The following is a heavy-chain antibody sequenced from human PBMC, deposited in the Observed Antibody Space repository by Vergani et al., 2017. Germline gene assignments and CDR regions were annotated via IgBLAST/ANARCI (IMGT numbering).Heavy chain of an antibody. V-gene: IGHV1-2*02. CDR1: GYTFTGYY. CDR2: INPNSGGT. CDR3: ARGYDFWSGYYKCCYYGMDV. D-gene: IGHD3-3*01. Sequence: QVQLVESGGGLVKPGASVKVSCKASGYTFTGYYMHWVRQAPGQGLEWMGWINPNSGGTNYAQKFQGRVTMTRDTSISTAYMELSRLRSDDTAVYYCARGYDFWSGYYKCCYYGMDVWGQGTTVTVSS. J-gene: IGHJ6*02.